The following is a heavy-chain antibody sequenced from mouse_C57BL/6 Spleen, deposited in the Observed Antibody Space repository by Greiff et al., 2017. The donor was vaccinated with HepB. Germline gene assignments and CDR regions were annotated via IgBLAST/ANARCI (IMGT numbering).Heavy chain of an antibody. CDR3: ARGEGFHWYFDV. CDR1: GYSITSGYY. Sequence: EVKLQESGPGLVKPSQSLSLTCSVTGYSITSGYYWNWIRQFPGNKLEWMGYISYDGSNNYNPSLKNRISITRDTSKNQFFLKLNSVTTEDTATYYCARGEGFHWYFDVWGTGTTVTVSS. V-gene: IGHV3-6*01. J-gene: IGHJ1*03. CDR2: ISYDGSN.